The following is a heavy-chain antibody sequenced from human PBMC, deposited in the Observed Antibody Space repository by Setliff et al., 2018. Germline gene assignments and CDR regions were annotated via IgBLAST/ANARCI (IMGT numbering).Heavy chain of an antibody. Sequence: SSETLSLTCTVSGGSISSHYWSWIRQPPGKGLEWIGSIYYSGSTNYNPSLKSRVTISVDTSKNQFSLKLSSVTAADTAVHYCARDVTSTSCPDYWGQGTLVTVSS. CDR3: ARDVTSTSCPDY. CDR2: IYYSGST. V-gene: IGHV4-59*11. D-gene: IGHD2-2*01. J-gene: IGHJ4*02. CDR1: GGSISSHY.